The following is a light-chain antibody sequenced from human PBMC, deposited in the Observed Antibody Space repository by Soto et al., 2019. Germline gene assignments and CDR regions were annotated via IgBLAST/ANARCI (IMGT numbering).Light chain of an antibody. V-gene: IGLV1-40*01. CDR1: SSNIGAGYD. J-gene: IGLJ1*01. CDR3: AAWGDSLNGHV. CDR2: GNS. Sequence: QSVLTQPPSVSGAPGQRVTISCTGSSSNIGAGYDVHWYQQLPGTAPKLLIYGNSNRPSGVPERFSGSKSGTSASLAISGLQSEDEADYYCAAWGDSLNGHVFGTGTKVTVL.